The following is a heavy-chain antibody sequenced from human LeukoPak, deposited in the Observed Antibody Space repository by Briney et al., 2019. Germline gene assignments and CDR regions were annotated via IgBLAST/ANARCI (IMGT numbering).Heavy chain of an antibody. V-gene: IGHV3-30*18. J-gene: IGHJ4*02. Sequence: GRSLRLSCAASGFTFSSYGMHWVRQAPGKGLEWVAVISYDGSNKYYADSVKGRFTISRDNFKNTLYLQMNSLRAEDTAVYYCAKGAAPDYWGQGTLVTVSS. D-gene: IGHD6-13*01. CDR2: ISYDGSNK. CDR1: GFTFSSYG. CDR3: AKGAAPDY.